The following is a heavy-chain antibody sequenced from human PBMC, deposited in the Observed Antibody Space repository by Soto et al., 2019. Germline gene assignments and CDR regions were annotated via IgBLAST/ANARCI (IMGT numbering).Heavy chain of an antibody. CDR1: GGSFSSYS. CDR2: ISHSGST. CDR3: ARRVMGNIWYFDY. J-gene: IGHJ4*02. Sequence: PSETLSLTCAVYGGSFSSYSWTWVRQPPGKGLEWIGEISHSGSTNYNPSLKSRVTISVDTSKNQFSLRLSSVTAADTAVYYCARRVMGNIWYFDYWGQGTLVTVSS. D-gene: IGHD2-21*01. V-gene: IGHV4-34*01.